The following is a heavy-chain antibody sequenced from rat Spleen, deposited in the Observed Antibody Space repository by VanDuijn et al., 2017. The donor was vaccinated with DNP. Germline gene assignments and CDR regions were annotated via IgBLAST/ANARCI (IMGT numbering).Heavy chain of an antibody. J-gene: IGHJ2*01. CDR2: ISYSGST. V-gene: IGHV3-1*01. Sequence: EVQLQESGPGLVKPSQSLSLTCSVTGYSITSNYWGWIRKFPGDKMEWIGHISYSGSTTYNPSLESRISITRDTSKNQFFLHLNSVTTADTATYYCARQPSGMDYWGQGVTVIVSS. CDR3: ARQPSGMDY. CDR1: GYSITSNY. D-gene: IGHD1-4*01.